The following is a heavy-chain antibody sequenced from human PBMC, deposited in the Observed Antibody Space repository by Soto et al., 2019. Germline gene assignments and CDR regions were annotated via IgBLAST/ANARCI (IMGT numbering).Heavy chain of an antibody. CDR3: ARDQSEWFGERNNWFDP. Sequence: SETLSLTCTVSGGSISSGGYYWSWIRQHPGKGLEWIGYIYYSGSTYSNPSPKSRVTISVDTSKNQFSLKLSSVTAADTAVYYCARDQSEWFGERNNWFDPWGQGTLVTVSS. CDR2: IYYSGST. J-gene: IGHJ5*02. CDR1: GGSISSGGYY. D-gene: IGHD3-10*01. V-gene: IGHV4-31*03.